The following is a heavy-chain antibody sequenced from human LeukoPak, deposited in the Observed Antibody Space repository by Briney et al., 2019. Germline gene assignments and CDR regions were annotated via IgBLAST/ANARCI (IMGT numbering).Heavy chain of an antibody. D-gene: IGHD3-22*01. CDR2: INHSGST. Sequence: PSETLSLTCAVYGGSFSGYYWSWIRQPPGKGLEWIGEINHSGSTNYNPSLKSRVTISVDASKNQFSLKLSSVTAADTAVYYCARGSGSFRLYYYDSSWFDPWGQGTLVTVSS. CDR1: GGSFSGYY. J-gene: IGHJ5*02. V-gene: IGHV4-34*01. CDR3: ARGSGSFRLYYYDSSWFDP.